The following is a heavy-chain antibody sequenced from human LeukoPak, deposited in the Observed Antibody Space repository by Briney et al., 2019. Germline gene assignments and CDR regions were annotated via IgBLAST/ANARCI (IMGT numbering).Heavy chain of an antibody. CDR1: VYTFNRYY. J-gene: IGHJ4*02. CDR2: INPNSVGT. CDR3: ATDSSGYYYFDY. Sequence: GASVTVSYKPSVYTFNRYYMHWVRQAPGHRLEWMGWINPNSVGTNYAQKFQGRVTMTRDTSISTAYMQLSRLRSDDTAVYYCATDSSGYYYFDYWGQGTLVTVSS. D-gene: IGHD3-22*01. V-gene: IGHV1-2*02.